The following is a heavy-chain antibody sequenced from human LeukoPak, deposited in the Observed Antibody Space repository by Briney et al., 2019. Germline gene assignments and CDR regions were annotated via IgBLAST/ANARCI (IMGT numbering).Heavy chain of an antibody. D-gene: IGHD4-17*01. CDR2: IYSSGSS. CDR1: GGSFSGYY. CDR3: ARDFGDYTFDY. V-gene: IGHV4-4*07. J-gene: IGHJ4*02. Sequence: SETLSLTCAVYGGSFSGYYWSWIRQPAGKGLEWIGRIYSSGSSNYNPSLKSRVTMSVDTPKNQFSLKLTSVTAADTAVYYCARDFGDYTFDYWGQGTLVTVSS.